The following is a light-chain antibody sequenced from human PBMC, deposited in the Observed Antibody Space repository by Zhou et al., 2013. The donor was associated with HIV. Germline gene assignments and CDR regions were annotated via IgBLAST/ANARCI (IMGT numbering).Light chain of an antibody. CDR1: QAIYNY. CDR2: LAS. CDR3: QQLNSYLLT. J-gene: IGKJ4*01. V-gene: IGKV1-27*01. Sequence: DIQMTQSPSSLSASVGDRVTITCRASQAIYNYLAWYQQKPGKVPKLLIHLASTLLSGVPSRFSGSVSGTDFTLTISSLQPEDFATYYCQQLNSYLLTFGGGTKVEIK.